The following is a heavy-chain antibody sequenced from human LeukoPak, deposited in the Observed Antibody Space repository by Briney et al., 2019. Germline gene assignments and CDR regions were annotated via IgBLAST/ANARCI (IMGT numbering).Heavy chain of an antibody. CDR1: GGSISSYY. CDR2: VYASGTT. CDR3: ARGGNYYDSSSYYYFDY. J-gene: IGHJ4*02. D-gene: IGHD3-22*01. Sequence: SETLSLTCTVSGGSISSYYWSWIRQPAGKGLEWIGRVYASGTTLYNPSLKSRVTMLVDTSKNQFSLKLNSVTAADTAVYYCARGGNYYDSSSYYYFDYWGQGTLVTVSS. V-gene: IGHV4-4*07.